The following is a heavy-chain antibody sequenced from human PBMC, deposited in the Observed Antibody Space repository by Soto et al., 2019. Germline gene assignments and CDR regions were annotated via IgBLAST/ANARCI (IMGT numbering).Heavy chain of an antibody. D-gene: IGHD1-7*01. Sequence: ASVKVSCKASGYTFTSYGISWVRQAPGQGLEWMGWISAYNGNTNYAQKLQGRVTMTTDTSTSTAYMELRSLRSEDTAVYYCASGGRRNWNSYYYGMDVWAQGTTVTVSS. CDR1: GYTFTSYG. CDR2: ISAYNGNT. J-gene: IGHJ6*02. CDR3: ASGGRRNWNSYYYGMDV. V-gene: IGHV1-18*01.